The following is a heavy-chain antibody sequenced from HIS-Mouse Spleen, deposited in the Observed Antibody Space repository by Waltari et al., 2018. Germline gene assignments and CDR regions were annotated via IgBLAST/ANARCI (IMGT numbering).Heavy chain of an antibody. Sequence: QLQLQESGPGLVKPSETLSLTCTVSGGSISSSSYYWGWIRQPPGKGLEWIGSIYYSGCTYYNPSLQSGVTISVDTSKDHFSLKLSSVTAADTAVYYCAREIPYSSSWYDWYFDLWGRGTLVTVSS. J-gene: IGHJ2*01. CDR3: AREIPYSSSWYDWYFDL. V-gene: IGHV4-39*07. CDR2: IYYSGCT. CDR1: GGSISSSSYY. D-gene: IGHD6-13*01.